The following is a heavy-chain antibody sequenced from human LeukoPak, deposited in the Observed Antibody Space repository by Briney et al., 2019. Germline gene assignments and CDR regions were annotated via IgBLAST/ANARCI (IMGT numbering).Heavy chain of an antibody. D-gene: IGHD5-18*01. CDR3: AIIPHGYRNGFDY. V-gene: IGHV4-59*08. CDR2: IYYGANN. CDR1: GASFRGYY. Sequence: SETLSLTCTVSGASFRGYYWSWIRQSPGRGLEWVGCIYYGANNQYNPSLKSRVSISVDTSKNQFSLKLSSVTAADTAVYYCAIIPHGYRNGFDYWGQGTLVTVSS. J-gene: IGHJ4*02.